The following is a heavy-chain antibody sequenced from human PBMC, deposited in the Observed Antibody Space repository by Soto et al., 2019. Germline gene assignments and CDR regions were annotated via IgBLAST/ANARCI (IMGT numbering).Heavy chain of an antibody. V-gene: IGHV1-8*01. Sequence: QVQLVQSGAEAKKPGASVKVSCKASGYTFTSYDINWVRQATGQGLEWMGWMNPNSGNTGYAQKFQGRVTMTRNTSISTAYMELSSLRSEDTAVYYCARGPYCTNGVCYDNWFDPWGQGTLVTVSS. D-gene: IGHD2-8*01. CDR1: GYTFTSYD. J-gene: IGHJ5*02. CDR3: ARGPYCTNGVCYDNWFDP. CDR2: MNPNSGNT.